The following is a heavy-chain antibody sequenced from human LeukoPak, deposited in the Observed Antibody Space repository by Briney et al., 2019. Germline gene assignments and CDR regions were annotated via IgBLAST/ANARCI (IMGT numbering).Heavy chain of an antibody. V-gene: IGHV4-39*02. J-gene: IGHJ5*02. CDR2: IYYGGST. Sequence: PSETLSLTCTVSGGSISSSNHYWGWIRQPPGKGLEWIGNIYYGGSTTYTSSLRSRVTISVDTSKNHYSLKLSSVTAADTAVYYCARAHYDIMTGYYKYNWFDPWGQGTLVTVSS. D-gene: IGHD3-9*01. CDR3: ARAHYDIMTGYYKYNWFDP. CDR1: GGSISSSNHY.